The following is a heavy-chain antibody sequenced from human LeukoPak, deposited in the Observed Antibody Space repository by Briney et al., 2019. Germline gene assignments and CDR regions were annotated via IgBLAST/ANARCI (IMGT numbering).Heavy chain of an antibody. Sequence: GGSLRLSCAASGVTVSRNYMSWVRQAPGKGLEWVSEIYSDGSTYYAASVKGRFSISRDNSKNTVYLQMNSLRAEDTAVYYCARELREHGVFDMWGQGKMVTVSS. CDR3: ARELREHGVFDM. J-gene: IGHJ3*02. D-gene: IGHD1-26*01. CDR2: IYSDGST. V-gene: IGHV3-53*01. CDR1: GVTVSRNY.